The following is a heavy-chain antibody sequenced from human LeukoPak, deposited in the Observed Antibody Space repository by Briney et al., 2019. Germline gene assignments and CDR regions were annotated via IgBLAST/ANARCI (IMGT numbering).Heavy chain of an antibody. Sequence: SETLSLTCTVSGGSISSYYWSWIRQPPGKGLEWIGYIYYSGSTNYNPSLKSRVTISVDTSKNQFSLKLNSVTAADTAVYYCARGSSGYDGFDYWGQGTLVTVSS. CDR1: GGSISSYY. V-gene: IGHV4-59*01. CDR2: IYYSGST. CDR3: ARGSSGYDGFDY. D-gene: IGHD3-22*01. J-gene: IGHJ4*02.